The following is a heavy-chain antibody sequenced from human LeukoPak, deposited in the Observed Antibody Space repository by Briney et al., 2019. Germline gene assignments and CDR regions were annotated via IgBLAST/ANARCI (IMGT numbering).Heavy chain of an antibody. D-gene: IGHD1-1*01. V-gene: IGHV4-59*08. J-gene: IGHJ3*02. CDR3: ASASTGTGAFDI. CDR2: IYYSGST. Sequence: SETLSLTCTVSGGSISSYYWSWIRQPPGKGLEWIGYIYYSGSTYYNPSLKSRVTISVDTSKNQFSLKLSSVTAADTAVYYCASASTGTGAFDIWGQGTMVTVSS. CDR1: GGSISSYY.